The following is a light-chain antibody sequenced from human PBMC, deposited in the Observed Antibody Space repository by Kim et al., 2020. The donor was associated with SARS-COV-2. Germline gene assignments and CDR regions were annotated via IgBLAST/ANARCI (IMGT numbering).Light chain of an antibody. CDR2: DAS. CDR1: QNIFHY. CDR3: YQRGDWPPLT. J-gene: IGKJ4*01. V-gene: IGKV3-11*01. Sequence: SPGASPTLSCKASQNIFHYLAWYQQKPGHPPRLLIFDASKRATGIPPRFSGSGFGTDFTLTISSLEAEDLAVYFCYQRGDWPPLTFGGGTKVDIK.